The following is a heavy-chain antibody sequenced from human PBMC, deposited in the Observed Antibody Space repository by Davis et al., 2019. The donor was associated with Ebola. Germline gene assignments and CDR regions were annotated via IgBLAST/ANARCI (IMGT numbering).Heavy chain of an antibody. CDR1: QFNFTGAW. Sequence: GESLKISCAGSQFNFTGAWMNWVRQAPGKGLEWVASTNPDASEKYYVDSARGRFTISRDNAKNSLYLQMNSLRAEDTAVYYCARTYSSSWNYYFDYWGQGTLVTVSS. CDR2: TNPDASEK. D-gene: IGHD6-13*01. J-gene: IGHJ4*02. CDR3: ARTYSSSWNYYFDY. V-gene: IGHV3-7*03.